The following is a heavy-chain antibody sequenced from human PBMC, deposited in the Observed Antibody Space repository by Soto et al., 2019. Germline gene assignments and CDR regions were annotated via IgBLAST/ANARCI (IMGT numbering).Heavy chain of an antibody. CDR2: IYRGDRT. Sequence: EVQLVESGGGLIQPGGSLRLSCAASGFTVSSNYMMWVRQASGKGLEWVSVIYRGDRTSYADSVKGRFTISRDTSKNMLYRQMNSLRAEDTAVYDCARGPPGYNVLTGYPREDYYYYAMDVWGQGTTVSLPS. CDR1: GFTVSSNY. V-gene: IGHV3-53*01. CDR3: ARGPPGYNVLTGYPREDYYYYAMDV. J-gene: IGHJ6*02. D-gene: IGHD3-9*01.